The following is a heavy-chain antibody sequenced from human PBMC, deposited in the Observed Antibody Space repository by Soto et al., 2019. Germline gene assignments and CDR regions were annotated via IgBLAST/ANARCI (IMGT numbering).Heavy chain of an antibody. Sequence: EVQLVESGGGLVQPGGYLRLSCVDSGFTFNDYWMHWVRQAPGKGRVWVSRLNSDGSSGYYGDSMKGRFTISRDNANNTLYLQINSLRDEETAVYYCARGLKYKYGMDVWGQGTTVTVSS. D-gene: IGHD1-20*01. CDR3: ARGLKYKYGMDV. CDR2: LNSDGSSG. J-gene: IGHJ6*02. V-gene: IGHV3-74*01. CDR1: GFTFNDYW.